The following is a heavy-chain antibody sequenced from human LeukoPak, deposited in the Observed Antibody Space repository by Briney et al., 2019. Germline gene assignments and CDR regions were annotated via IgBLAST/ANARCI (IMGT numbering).Heavy chain of an antibody. CDR1: GFTFSSYA. CDR2: ISGSGGST. J-gene: IGHJ3*02. D-gene: IGHD6-13*01. CDR3: AKVDGSSWYGGAFDI. V-gene: IGHV3-23*01. Sequence: GGSLRLSCAASGFTFSSYALSWVREAPGTGLEWVSAISGSGGSTYYADSVKGRFTISRDNSKNTLYLQMNSLRAEDTAVYYCAKVDGSSWYGGAFDIWGQGTMVTVSS.